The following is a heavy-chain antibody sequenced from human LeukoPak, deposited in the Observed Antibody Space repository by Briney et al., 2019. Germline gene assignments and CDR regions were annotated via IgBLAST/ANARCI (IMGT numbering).Heavy chain of an antibody. CDR1: GFTFSSYG. CDR3: ARDLRVLGFGESLDY. V-gene: IGHV3-30*03. CDR2: ISYDGSNK. J-gene: IGHJ4*02. D-gene: IGHD3-10*01. Sequence: PGRSLRLSCAASGFTFSSYGMHWVRQAPGKGLEWVAVISYDGSNKYYADSVKGRFTISRDNSKNTLYLQMNSLRAEDTAVYYCARDLRVLGFGESLDYWGQGTLVTVSS.